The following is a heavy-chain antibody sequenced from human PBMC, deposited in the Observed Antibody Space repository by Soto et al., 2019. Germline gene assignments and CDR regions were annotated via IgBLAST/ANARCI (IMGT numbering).Heavy chain of an antibody. Sequence: SETLSLTCTVSGGSISSGGYYWSWIRQHPGKGLEWIGYIYYSGSTYYNPSLKSRVTISVDTSKNQFSLKLSSVTAADTAVYYCARGRARQYNWFDPWGQGTLVTVSS. J-gene: IGHJ5*02. CDR2: IYYSGST. V-gene: IGHV4-31*03. D-gene: IGHD6-6*01. CDR1: GGSISSGGYY. CDR3: ARGRARQYNWFDP.